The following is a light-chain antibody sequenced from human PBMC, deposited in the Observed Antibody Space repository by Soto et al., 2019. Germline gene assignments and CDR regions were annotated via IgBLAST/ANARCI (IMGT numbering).Light chain of an antibody. V-gene: IGLV3-21*04. CDR1: NIGSKS. CDR3: QVWDSSSEDVV. Sequence: SYELTQPPSVSVAPGKTARITCGGNNIGSKSVHWYQQKPGQAPVLVIYYDSDRPSGIPERFPGSNSGNTATLTISRVEAGDEADYYCQVWDSSSEDVVFGGGTKLTVL. CDR2: YDS. J-gene: IGLJ2*01.